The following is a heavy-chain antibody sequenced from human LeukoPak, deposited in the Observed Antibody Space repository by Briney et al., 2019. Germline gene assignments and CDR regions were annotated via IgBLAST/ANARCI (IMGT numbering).Heavy chain of an antibody. CDR1: GGSISRNY. V-gene: IGHV4-59*01. Sequence: SETLSLTCTVSGGSISRNYWSWIRKSPGRGLEWIGYIYYSGSTHYNPSLKSRVTMSIDTSKNKFSLKLSSATAADTAIYYCATTYSRSGDDWFDPWGQGILVTASS. CDR3: ATTYSRSGDDWFDP. J-gene: IGHJ5*02. CDR2: IYYSGST. D-gene: IGHD2-21*01.